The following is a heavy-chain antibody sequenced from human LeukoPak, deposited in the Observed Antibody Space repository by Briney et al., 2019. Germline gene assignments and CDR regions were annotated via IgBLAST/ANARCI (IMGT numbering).Heavy chain of an antibody. Sequence: PGGSLRLSCAASGFTFSVYSMSWIRQATEEALECVSSISSTTYTYYADSVKGRFTISRDNSKNSLYLQMNSLTAEDTALYYCARGGDGDILTGLVFDYWGQGTLVTVSS. D-gene: IGHD3-9*01. CDR2: ISSTTYT. V-gene: IGHV3-21*01. J-gene: IGHJ4*02. CDR3: ARGGDGDILTGLVFDY. CDR1: GFTFSVYS.